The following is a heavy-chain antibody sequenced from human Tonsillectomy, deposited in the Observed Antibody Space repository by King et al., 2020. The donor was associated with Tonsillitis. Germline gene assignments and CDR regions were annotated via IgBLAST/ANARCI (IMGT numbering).Heavy chain of an antibody. CDR1: GFTFNLYS. V-gene: IGHV3-48*01. CDR3: ARGRGYSSTWYELVFDG. J-gene: IGHJ4*02. D-gene: IGHD6-13*01. Sequence: VQLVESGGGLVQPGGSLRLSCAASGFTFNLYSMNWVRQAPGKGLEWVSYISSTSSTIYYADSVKGRFTISRDNAKNSLYLQMNSLRAEDTAVYFWARGRGYSSTWYELVFDGWGQGTLVTVSS. CDR2: ISSTSSTI.